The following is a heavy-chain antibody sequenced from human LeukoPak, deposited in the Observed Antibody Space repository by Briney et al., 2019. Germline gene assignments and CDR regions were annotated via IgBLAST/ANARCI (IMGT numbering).Heavy chain of an antibody. D-gene: IGHD6-19*01. CDR2: ISAYNGNT. CDR3: ARDTNAGYSSGLIDY. Sequence: ASVKVSCKASGYTFTSYGISWVRQAPGQGLEWMGWISAYNGNTNYAQKLQGRVTMTTDTSTSTAYMELRSLRSDDTAVYNCARDTNAGYSSGLIDYWGQGTLVTVSS. CDR1: GYTFTSYG. V-gene: IGHV1-18*01. J-gene: IGHJ4*02.